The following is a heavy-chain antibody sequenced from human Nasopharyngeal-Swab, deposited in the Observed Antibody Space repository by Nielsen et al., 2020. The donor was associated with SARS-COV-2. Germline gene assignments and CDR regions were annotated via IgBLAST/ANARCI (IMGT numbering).Heavy chain of an antibody. CDR3: ARAGEQQLLYYYYMDA. CDR2: IIPIFGTA. J-gene: IGHJ6*03. Sequence: SVKVSCKASGGTFSSYAISWVRQAPGQGLEWMGGIIPIFGTANYAQKFQGRVTITADKSTSTAYMELSSLRSEDTAVYYCARAGEQQLLYYYYMDAWGKGTTVTVSS. CDR1: GGTFSSYA. V-gene: IGHV1-69*06. D-gene: IGHD6-13*01.